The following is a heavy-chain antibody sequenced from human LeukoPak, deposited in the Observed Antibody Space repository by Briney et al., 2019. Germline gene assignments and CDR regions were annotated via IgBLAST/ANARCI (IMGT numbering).Heavy chain of an antibody. Sequence: SETLSLTCSVSGGSISSGGYSWSWIRRPPGKGLEWIGYIYQSGSTYYNPSLKSRVTISVDRSKNQFSLKLSSVTAADTAVYYCGRGGIAAAASGIDYWGQGTLVTVSS. D-gene: IGHD6-13*01. CDR1: GGSISSGGYS. CDR3: GRGGIAAAASGIDY. J-gene: IGHJ4*02. CDR2: IYQSGST. V-gene: IGHV4-30-2*01.